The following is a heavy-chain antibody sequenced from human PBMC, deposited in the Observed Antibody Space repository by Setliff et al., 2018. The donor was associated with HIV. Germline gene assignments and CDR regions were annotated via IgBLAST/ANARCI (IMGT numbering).Heavy chain of an antibody. V-gene: IGHV4-38-2*01. CDR2: VHHSGST. CDR1: GYSISSAYY. D-gene: IGHD3-22*01. J-gene: IGHJ3*02. CDR3: ARQGAGYYFDSSDYSTGNGFDM. Sequence: SETLSLTCAVSGYSISSAYYWGWIRQPPGKGLEWIGGVHHSGSTHYNPSIKSRGTISGQTSKNQFSLEMTSVTAADTAVYYCARQGAGYYFDSSDYSTGNGFDMWGPGTMVTVSS.